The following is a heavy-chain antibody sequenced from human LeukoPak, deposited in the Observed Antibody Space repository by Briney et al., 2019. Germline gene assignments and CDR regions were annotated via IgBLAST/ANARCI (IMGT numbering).Heavy chain of an antibody. D-gene: IGHD3-10*01. V-gene: IGHV1-18*01. Sequence: ASVKVSCKASGYTFTSYGISWVRQAPGQGLEWMGWISAYNGNTNYAQKLQGRVTMTTDTSTSTAYMELRSLRSDDTGVYYCARDKEDTYYYGSGSYLGDAFDIWGQGTMVTVSS. J-gene: IGHJ3*02. CDR3: ARDKEDTYYYGSGSYLGDAFDI. CDR1: GYTFTSYG. CDR2: ISAYNGNT.